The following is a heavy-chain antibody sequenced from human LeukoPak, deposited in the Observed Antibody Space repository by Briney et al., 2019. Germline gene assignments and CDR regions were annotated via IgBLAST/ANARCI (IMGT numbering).Heavy chain of an antibody. V-gene: IGHV1-24*01. CDR1: GYTLTELS. J-gene: IGHJ5*02. CDR3: ARALYSSSGGGLDP. CDR2: FDPEDGET. D-gene: IGHD6-13*01. Sequence: GASVKVSCKVSGYTLTELSMHWVRQAPGKGLEWMGGFDPEDGETIYAQKFQGRVTMTRNTSISTAYMELSSLRSEDTAVYYCARALYSSSGGGLDPWGQGTLVTVSS.